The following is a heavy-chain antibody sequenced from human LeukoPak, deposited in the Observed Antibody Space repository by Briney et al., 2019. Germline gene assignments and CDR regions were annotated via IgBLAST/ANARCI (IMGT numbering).Heavy chain of an antibody. D-gene: IGHD5-24*01. CDR1: GGTFSSYA. V-gene: IGHV1-69*04. CDR2: IIPILGIA. J-gene: IGHJ4*02. Sequence: SVKVSCKASGGTFSSYAISWVRQAPGQGLEWMGRIIPILGIANYAQKFQGRVTITADKYTSTAYMELSSLRSEDTAVYYCASLSDGYNAPFDYWGQGTLVTVSS. CDR3: ASLSDGYNAPFDY.